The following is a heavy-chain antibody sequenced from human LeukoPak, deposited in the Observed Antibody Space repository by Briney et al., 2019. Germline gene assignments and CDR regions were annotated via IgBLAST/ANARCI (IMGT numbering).Heavy chain of an antibody. J-gene: IGHJ4*02. CDR2: IYYSGST. Sequence: SETLSLTCTVSGGSISSSSYYWGWIRQPPGKGLEWIGSIYYSGSTYYNPSLKSRVTISVDTSKNQFSLKLSSVTAADTAVYYCASTVLRYFDWLLLFDYWGQGTLVTVSS. CDR3: ASTVLRYFDWLLLFDY. CDR1: GGSISSSSYY. V-gene: IGHV4-39*07. D-gene: IGHD3-9*01.